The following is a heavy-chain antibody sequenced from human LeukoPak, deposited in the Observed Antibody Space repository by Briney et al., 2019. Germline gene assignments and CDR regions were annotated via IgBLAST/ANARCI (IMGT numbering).Heavy chain of an antibody. CDR1: GFTFSSYG. J-gene: IGHJ1*01. V-gene: IGHV3-33*06. D-gene: IGHD2-2*01. CDR3: AKDRHGNAATYFQH. Sequence: GGSLRLSCAASGFTFSSYGMHWVRQAPGKGLEWVAVIWYDGSNKYYADSVKGRFTISRDNSKNTLYLQMNSLRAEDTAVYYCAKDRHGNAATYFQHWGQGTLVTVSS. CDR2: IWYDGSNK.